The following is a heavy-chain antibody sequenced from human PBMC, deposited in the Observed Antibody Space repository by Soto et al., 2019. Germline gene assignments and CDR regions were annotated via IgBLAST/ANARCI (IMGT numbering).Heavy chain of an antibody. CDR1: GYTFTSYG. CDR2: ISAYNGNT. J-gene: IGHJ5*02. V-gene: IGHV1-18*04. D-gene: IGHD6-13*01. CDR3: ARVESSSWYDGDWFDP. Sequence: SVKVSCKASGYTFTSYGISWVRQAPGQGLEWMGWISAYNGNTNYAQKLQGRVTMTTDTSTSTGYMELRSLRSDDKAVYYCARVESSSWYDGDWFDPWGQGTLVTGSS.